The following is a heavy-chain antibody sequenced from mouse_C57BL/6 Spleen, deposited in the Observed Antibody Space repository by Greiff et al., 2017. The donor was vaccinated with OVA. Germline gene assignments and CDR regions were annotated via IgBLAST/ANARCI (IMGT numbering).Heavy chain of an antibody. CDR1: GFTFSSYA. J-gene: IGHJ4*01. V-gene: IGHV5-4*01. CDR3: ARENSYYYAMDY. Sequence: EVQLQESGGGLVKPGGSLKLSCAASGFTFSSYAMSWVRQTPEKRLEWVATISDGGSYTYYPDNVKGRFTISRDNAKNNLYLQMSHLKSEDTAMYYCARENSYYYAMDYWGQGTSVTVSS. CDR2: ISDGGSYT.